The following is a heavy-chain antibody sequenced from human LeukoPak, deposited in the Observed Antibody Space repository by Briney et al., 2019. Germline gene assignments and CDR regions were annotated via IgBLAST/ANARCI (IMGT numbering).Heavy chain of an antibody. V-gene: IGHV4-31*03. CDR1: GGSISSGGYY. CDR3: ARVPYYDSSGYYGAFDI. J-gene: IGHJ3*02. Sequence: PSETLSLTCTVSGGSISSGGYYWSWIRQHPGKGLEWIGYIYYSGSTYYNPSLKSRVTISVDTSKNQFSLKLSSVTAADTAVYYCARVPYYDSSGYYGAFDIWGQGPMVTVSS. D-gene: IGHD3-22*01. CDR2: IYYSGST.